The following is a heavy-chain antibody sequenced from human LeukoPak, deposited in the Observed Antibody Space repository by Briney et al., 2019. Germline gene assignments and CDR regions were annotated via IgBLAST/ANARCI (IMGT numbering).Heavy chain of an antibody. CDR2: INPSSGGT. CDR1: GYSLNAYY. V-gene: IGHV1-2*02. D-gene: IGHD4-11*01. CDR3: ARGLGLDY. J-gene: IGHJ4*02. Sequence: ASVKVSCEGSGYSLNAYYMHWVRQAPGQGLEWMGWINPSSGGTKYAQMFQGRVTMARDTSISTTYLELSRLTSYDTAVYYCARGLGLDYWGEGTVVTVSS.